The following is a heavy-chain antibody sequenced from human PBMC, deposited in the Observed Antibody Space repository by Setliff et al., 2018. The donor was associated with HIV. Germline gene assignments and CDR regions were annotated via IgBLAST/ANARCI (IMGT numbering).Heavy chain of an antibody. CDR1: GGSTDSGSYY. V-gene: IGHV4-39*02. Sequence: SETLSHTCTVSGGSTDSGSYYWAWIRQPPGKGLEWIGSMYYTGSTYYNPSLKSRVTISIDTSKNQFSLKLNSVTAADTAMYYCARDGGSSGWYFVLGYSDYWGPGTLVTVSS. CDR2: MYYTGST. J-gene: IGHJ4*02. CDR3: ARDGGSSGWYFVLGYSDY. D-gene: IGHD6-19*01.